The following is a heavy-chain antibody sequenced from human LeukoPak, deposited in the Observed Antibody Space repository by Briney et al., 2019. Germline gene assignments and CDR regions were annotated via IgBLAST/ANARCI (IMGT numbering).Heavy chain of an antibody. CDR2: IYYSGST. D-gene: IGHD4-17*01. Sequence: SETLSLTYTVSGGSPSSYYWSWIRQPPGKGLEWIGYIYYSGSTNYNPSLKSRVTISVDTSKNQFSLKPSSVTAADTAVYYCARVPPYGDYLFDYWGQGTLVTVSS. CDR1: GGSPSSYY. J-gene: IGHJ4*02. CDR3: ARVPPYGDYLFDY. V-gene: IGHV4-59*01.